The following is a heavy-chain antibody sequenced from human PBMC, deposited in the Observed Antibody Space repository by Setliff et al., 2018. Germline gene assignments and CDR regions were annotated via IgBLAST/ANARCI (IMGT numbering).Heavy chain of an antibody. CDR3: TTGPRDSRNYMTWLDS. D-gene: IGHD4-4*01. Sequence: PGGSLRLSCSVSGITFKNAWMTWVRQAPGKGPEWVGRIKSSREGATSDYGAPAKGRFTISRDDSKNMIYLQMNNLKSDDTGFYYCTTGPRDSRNYMTWLDSWGQGTLVTSPQ. CDR1: GITFKNAW. J-gene: IGHJ5*01. CDR2: IKSSREGATS. V-gene: IGHV3-15*01.